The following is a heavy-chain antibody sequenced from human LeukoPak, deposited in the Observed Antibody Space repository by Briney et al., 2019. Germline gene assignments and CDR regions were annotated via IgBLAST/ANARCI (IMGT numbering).Heavy chain of an antibody. CDR2: IIPILGIA. CDR3: ARGGTMIVHSTTYFDY. J-gene: IGHJ4*02. Sequence: ASVKVSCKASGGTFSSYTISWVRQAPGQGLEWMGRIIPILGIANYAQKFQGRVTITADKSTSTAYMELSSLRSEDTAVYYCARGGTMIVHSTTYFDYWGQGTLVTASS. D-gene: IGHD3-22*01. V-gene: IGHV1-69*02. CDR1: GGTFSSYT.